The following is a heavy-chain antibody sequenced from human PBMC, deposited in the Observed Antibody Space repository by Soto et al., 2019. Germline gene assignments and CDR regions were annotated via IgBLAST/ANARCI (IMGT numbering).Heavy chain of an antibody. V-gene: IGHV4-34*01. CDR2: INHSGST. CDR1: GGSFSGYY. CDR3: ARDQGGGFWSGYFSYYYGMDV. J-gene: IGHJ6*02. D-gene: IGHD3-3*01. Sequence: SETLSLTCAVYGGSFSGYYWSWIRQPPGKGLEWIGEINHSGSTNYNPSLKSRVTISVDTSKNQFSLKLSSVTAADTAVYYCARDQGGGFWSGYFSYYYGMDVWGQGTTVTVSS.